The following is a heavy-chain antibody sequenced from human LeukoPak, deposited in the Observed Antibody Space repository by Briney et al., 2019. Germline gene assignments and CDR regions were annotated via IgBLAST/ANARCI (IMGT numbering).Heavy chain of an antibody. J-gene: IGHJ3*02. Sequence: GGSLRLSCTASGFTFSSYSMNWVRQAPGKGLEWVSYISSSSSSIYYADSVKGRFTISRDNAKNSLYLQMNSLRAEDTAVYYCARSGVGTMIVGKDAFDIWGQGIMVTVSS. D-gene: IGHD3-22*01. CDR3: ARSGVGTMIVGKDAFDI. CDR1: GFTFSSYS. CDR2: ISSSSSSI. V-gene: IGHV3-48*04.